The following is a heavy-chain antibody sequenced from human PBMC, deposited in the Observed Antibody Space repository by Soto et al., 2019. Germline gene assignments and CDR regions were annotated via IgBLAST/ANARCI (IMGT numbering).Heavy chain of an antibody. J-gene: IGHJ4*02. CDR2: LCSTGQN. CDR3: AKWTNTWHTFEY. V-gene: IGHV4-4*08. Sequence: SLTCSVSGGSITGYCWNWVRQPPERGLEWIGYLCSTGQNGYNPSLNSRGTISLDTSKNQFSLHLRSVTATDTDKYFCAKWTNTWHTFEYWGQGTPVNSP. CDR1: GGSITGYC. D-gene: IGHD2-8*01.